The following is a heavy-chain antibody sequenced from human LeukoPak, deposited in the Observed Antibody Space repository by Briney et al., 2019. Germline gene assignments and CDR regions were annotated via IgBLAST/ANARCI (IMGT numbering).Heavy chain of an antibody. CDR1: GGTFSSYA. J-gene: IGHJ5*02. CDR3: AVSGYSNWFDP. V-gene: IGHV1-24*01. CDR2: FDPEDGET. D-gene: IGHD5-18*01. Sequence: ASVKVSCKASGGTFSSYAISWVRQAPGQGLEWMGGFDPEDGETIYAQKFQGRVTMTEDTSTDTAYMELSSLRSEDTAVYYCAVSGYSNWFDPWGQGTLVTVSS.